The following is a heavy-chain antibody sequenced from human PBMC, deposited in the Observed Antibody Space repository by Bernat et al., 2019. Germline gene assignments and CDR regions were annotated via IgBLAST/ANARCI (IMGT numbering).Heavy chain of an antibody. D-gene: IGHD1-26*01. CDR3: ARERTKYSGTPDGLED. V-gene: IGHV3-30*04. CDR2: ISYDGNNK. Sequence: VQLVESGGGVVQPGKSLRLSCAHSGFNLSIYAMYWVRQAPGKGLEWVALISYDGNNKNYADSVKGRFTISRDNSRNTLYLQMNNLKAEDTAVYYCARERTKYSGTPDGLEDWGQGTLVTVSS. J-gene: IGHJ4*02. CDR1: GFNLSIYA.